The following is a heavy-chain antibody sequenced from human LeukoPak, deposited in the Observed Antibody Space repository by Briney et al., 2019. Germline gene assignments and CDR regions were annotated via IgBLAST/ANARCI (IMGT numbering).Heavy chain of an antibody. D-gene: IGHD5-18*01. CDR1: GFTFSSYA. V-gene: IGHV3-30*04. CDR2: ISYDGSNK. J-gene: IGHJ4*02. Sequence: GGSLRLCCAASGFTFSSYAMHWVRQAPGKGLEWVAVISYDGSNKYYADSVKGRFTISRDNSKNTLYLQMNSLRAEDTAVYYCASGRIQLWLLYYWGQGTLVTVSS. CDR3: ASGRIQLWLLYY.